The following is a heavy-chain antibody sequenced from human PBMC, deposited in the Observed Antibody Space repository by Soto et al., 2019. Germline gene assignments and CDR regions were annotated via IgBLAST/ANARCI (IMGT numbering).Heavy chain of an antibody. V-gene: IGHV4-4*07. CDR3: ARGGRYSYGPLRGEVEDFQH. CDR1: GGSISSYY. D-gene: IGHD5-18*01. J-gene: IGHJ1*01. CDR2: IYTSGST. Sequence: SETLSLTCTVSGGSISSYYWSWIRQPAGRGLEWIGRIYTSGSTNYNPSLKSRVTMSVDPSKNQFSLKLSSVTAADTAVYYCARGGRYSYGPLRGEVEDFQHWGQGTLVT.